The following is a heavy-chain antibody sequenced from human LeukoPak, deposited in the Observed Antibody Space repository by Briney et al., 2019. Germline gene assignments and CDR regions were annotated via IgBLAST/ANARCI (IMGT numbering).Heavy chain of an antibody. Sequence: SETLSLTCTVSGYSISSGYYWVWIRQPPGKGLEWIGSIYHSGRTYYNPSLKSRVTISVDTSKNQFSLKLRSVTAADTALYYCAIHYTEDIVVGPAASPETRNNWFDPWGQGTLVTVSS. CDR1: GYSISSGYY. V-gene: IGHV4-38-2*02. CDR2: IYHSGRT. CDR3: AIHYTEDIVVGPAASPETRNNWFDP. D-gene: IGHD2-2*01. J-gene: IGHJ5*02.